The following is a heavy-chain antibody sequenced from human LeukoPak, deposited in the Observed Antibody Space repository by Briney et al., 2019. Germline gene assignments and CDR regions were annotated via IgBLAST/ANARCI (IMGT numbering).Heavy chain of an antibody. CDR2: IWYDGSNK. J-gene: IGHJ4*02. D-gene: IGHD4-17*01. V-gene: IGHV3-33*08. CDR1: GFTFSSYG. Sequence: SGGSLRLSCAASGFTFSSYGMHWVRQAPGKGLEWVAVIWYDGSNKYYADSVKGRFTISRDNSKNTLYLQMNSLRAGDTAVYYCARDPTDCGDQPGYWGQGTLVTVSS. CDR3: ARDPTDCGDQPGY.